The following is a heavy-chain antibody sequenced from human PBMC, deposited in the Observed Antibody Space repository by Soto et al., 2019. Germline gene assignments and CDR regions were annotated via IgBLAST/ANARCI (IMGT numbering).Heavy chain of an antibody. CDR3: ARMGDVPYYYYGMDV. CDR2: INGYNGNT. J-gene: IGHJ6*02. D-gene: IGHD3-16*01. CDR1: GYIFTSYG. Sequence: QVQLVQSGAEVKKPGASVKVSCKASGYIFTSYGVSWVRQAPGQGLEWLGWINGYNGNTNYGQNFQGRVTMTTDTSTSTAYMELRSVRSDDTAVYYCARMGDVPYYYYGMDVWGQGTTVIVSS. V-gene: IGHV1-18*01.